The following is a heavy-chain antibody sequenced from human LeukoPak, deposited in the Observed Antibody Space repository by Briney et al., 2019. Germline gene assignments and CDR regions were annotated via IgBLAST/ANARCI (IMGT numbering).Heavy chain of an antibody. CDR3: ARGIVVVVAATPSYYYYGMDV. CDR1: GGSFSSTSYY. D-gene: IGHD2-15*01. V-gene: IGHV4-39*07. J-gene: IGHJ6*02. Sequence: SETLSLTCTVSGGSFSSTSYYWGWIRQPPGRGLEWIGSFSYSGSTYYNPSLKSRVTISVDTSKNQFSLKLSSVTAADTAVYYCARGIVVVVAATPSYYYYGMDVWGQGTTVTVSS. CDR2: FSYSGST.